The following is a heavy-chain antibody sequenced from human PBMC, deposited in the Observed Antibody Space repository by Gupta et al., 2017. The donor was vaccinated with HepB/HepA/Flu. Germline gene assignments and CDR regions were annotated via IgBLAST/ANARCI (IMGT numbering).Heavy chain of an antibody. CDR1: GYTFTGYF. D-gene: IGHD3-10*01. J-gene: IGHJ3*02. V-gene: IGHV1-2*02. CDR3: AREGGSGAAGAFDI. CDR2: INPNSGGT. Sequence: QVQLVQSGAEVKKPGASVKVSCKASGYTFTGYFMHWVRQAPGQGLEWMGWINPNSGGTNSAQQFQGRVTMTRDTSISSAYMELSRLKSDDTAVYYGAREGGSGAAGAFDIWGQGTMVTVSS.